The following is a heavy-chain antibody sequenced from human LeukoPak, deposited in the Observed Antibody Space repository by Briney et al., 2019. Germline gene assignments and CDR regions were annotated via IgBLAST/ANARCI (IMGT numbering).Heavy chain of an antibody. CDR2: IYGSGGAS. D-gene: IGHD1-14*01. CDR1: GFTLSYYS. CDR3: AKDLRKDGIWDIDY. V-gene: IGHV3-23*01. Sequence: GGSLRLYCAASGFTLSYYSMSWVRQAPGNGPEWVSGIYGSGGASFYADSIKGRFTISRDNSQNTVFLQMDSLRDEDTALYYCAKDLRKDGIWDIDYWGQGTLVTVSS. J-gene: IGHJ4*02.